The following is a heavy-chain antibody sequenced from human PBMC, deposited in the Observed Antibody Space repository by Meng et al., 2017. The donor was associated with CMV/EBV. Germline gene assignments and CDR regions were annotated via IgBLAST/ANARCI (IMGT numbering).Heavy chain of an antibody. CDR1: GGSISSSY. Sequence: QGQLQEAVPGLVKPSETLSLTCTVYGGSISSSYCSWIRQPAGKGLEWIGRIYTSGSTNYNPSLKSRVTMSVDTSKNQFSLKLSSVTAADTAVYYCARGGLYYYDSSGHFDYWGQGTLVTVSS. V-gene: IGHV4-4*07. CDR2: IYTSGST. CDR3: ARGGLYYYDSSGHFDY. J-gene: IGHJ4*02. D-gene: IGHD3-22*01.